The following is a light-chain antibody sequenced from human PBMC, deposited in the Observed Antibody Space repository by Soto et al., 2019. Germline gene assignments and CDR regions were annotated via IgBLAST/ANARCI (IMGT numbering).Light chain of an antibody. Sequence: DIQLTQSPSFLSASVGDRVTITCRDSQGIRSYLAWYQQTPGKAPKVMIYAASTLHSGVPSRFSGSGAGTEFTLTISSLQPEDFETYYCQQLNSYPRTFGQGTRLEIK. V-gene: IGKV1-9*01. J-gene: IGKJ5*01. CDR1: QGIRSY. CDR2: AAS. CDR3: QQLNSYPRT.